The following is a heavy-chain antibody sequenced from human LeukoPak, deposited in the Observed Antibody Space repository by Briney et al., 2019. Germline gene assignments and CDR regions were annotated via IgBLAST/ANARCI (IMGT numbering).Heavy chain of an antibody. Sequence: GGSLRLSCAASGFSFSITWMHWVRQAPGKGLEWVALIYSDSSRTTYADSVKGRFTISRDNAKNTVYLQMSSLRVEDTAVYFCTKDAGYASDYWGQGILVPVSS. V-gene: IGHV3-74*01. CDR3: TKDAGYASDY. D-gene: IGHD2-15*01. J-gene: IGHJ4*02. CDR1: GFSFSITW. CDR2: IYSDSSRT.